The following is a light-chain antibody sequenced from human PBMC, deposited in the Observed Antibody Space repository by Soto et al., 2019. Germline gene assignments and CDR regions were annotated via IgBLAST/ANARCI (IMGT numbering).Light chain of an antibody. CDR3: LHYQTYWT. V-gene: IGKV1-5*03. CDR2: EAS. CDR1: QSISRQ. J-gene: IGKJ1*01. Sequence: DILMTQSPSTLSASVGDRVSITCRASQSISRQLAWYQQKPGQAPNLLIYEASNLETGVPSRFTGSGSGTEFTLTISSLQADDLATYYCLHYQTYWTFGQGTKVEVK.